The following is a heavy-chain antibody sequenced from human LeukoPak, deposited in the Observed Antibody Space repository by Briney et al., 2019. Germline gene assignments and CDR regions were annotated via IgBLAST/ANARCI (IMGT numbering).Heavy chain of an antibody. V-gene: IGHV3-20*04. CDR3: ARGAPGIVGATDAFDI. Sequence: PGGSLRLPCAASGFTFDDYGMSWARQAPGKGLEWVSGINWNGGSTGYADSVKGRFTISRDNAKNTLYLQMNSLRAEDTAVYYCARGAPGIVGATDAFDIWGQGTMVTVSS. CDR1: GFTFDDYG. J-gene: IGHJ3*02. CDR2: INWNGGST. D-gene: IGHD1-26*01.